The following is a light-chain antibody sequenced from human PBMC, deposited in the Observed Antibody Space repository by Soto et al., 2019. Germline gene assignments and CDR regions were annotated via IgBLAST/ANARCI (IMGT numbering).Light chain of an antibody. CDR3: QRYGSSPSWT. V-gene: IGKV3-20*01. Sequence: ESVLTQSPGTLSLSPGERATLSCRASQSVSTSYLAWYQQKPGQAPRLLIYGASSRATGIPDRFSGSGSGTDFTLTIIRLEPEDVAVYYCQRYGSSPSWTFGQGTKVEIK. J-gene: IGKJ1*01. CDR2: GAS. CDR1: QSVSTSY.